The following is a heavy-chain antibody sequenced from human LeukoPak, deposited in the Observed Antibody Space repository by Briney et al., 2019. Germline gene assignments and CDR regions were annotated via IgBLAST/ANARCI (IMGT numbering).Heavy chain of an antibody. CDR3: AGHKGGLYGEGYPDY. CDR2: IYYSGST. J-gene: IGHJ4*02. D-gene: IGHD4-17*01. CDR1: GGSISSSSYY. V-gene: IGHV4-39*01. Sequence: PSETLSLTCTVSGGSISSSSYYWGWIRQPPGKGLEWIGSIYYSGSTYYNPSLKSRVTISVDTSKNQFSLKLSSVTAADTAVYYCAGHKGGLYGEGYPDYWGQGTLVTVSS.